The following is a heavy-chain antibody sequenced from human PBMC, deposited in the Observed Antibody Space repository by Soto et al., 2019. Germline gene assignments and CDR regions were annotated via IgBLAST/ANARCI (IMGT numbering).Heavy chain of an antibody. D-gene: IGHD6-13*01. Sequence: SETLSLTCIVSGGSISEKYWNWVRQPPGKGLEWIGLIFANGHTDYNPSLKSRVTMSVDASKNQFSLRLTSMTAADTAVYYCVASLAASGINWLDPWVRGTLVSVLL. CDR3: VASLAASGINWLDP. CDR1: GGSISEKY. CDR2: IFANGHT. V-gene: IGHV4-4*07. J-gene: IGHJ5*02.